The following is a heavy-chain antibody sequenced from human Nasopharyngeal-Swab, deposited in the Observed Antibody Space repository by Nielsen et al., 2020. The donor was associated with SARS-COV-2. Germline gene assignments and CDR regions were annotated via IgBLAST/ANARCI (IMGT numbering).Heavy chain of an antibody. V-gene: IGHV3-53*01. D-gene: IGHD6-13*01. CDR1: TFQISLNY. CDR3: ARPHSSQYSYGLDA. CDR2: IYGGRRT. J-gene: IGHJ6*02. Sequence: GGSLRLSCVASTFQISLNYVSWVRQAPGKGLEWVSVIYGGRRTWYADSVRGRFTISRDNSNNILYLQMNSLRVEDTAIYFCARPHSSQYSYGLDAWGQGITVTVSS.